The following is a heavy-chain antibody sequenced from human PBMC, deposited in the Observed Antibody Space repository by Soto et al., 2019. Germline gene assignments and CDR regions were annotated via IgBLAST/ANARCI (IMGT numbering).Heavy chain of an antibody. CDR1: GGSISNGHY. CDR3: GKILVGATGHTDADS. CDR2: IDNNGVT. Sequence: NPSETLSLTCTVSGGSISNGHYWGWIRQPPGKGLEWIGSIDNNGVTNYNSSLKSRVTISRDTSKNQFSLRLTSVTAADTAVYYCGKILVGATGHTDADSWGPGTLVTVSS. D-gene: IGHD2-15*01. J-gene: IGHJ4*02. V-gene: IGHV4-38-2*02.